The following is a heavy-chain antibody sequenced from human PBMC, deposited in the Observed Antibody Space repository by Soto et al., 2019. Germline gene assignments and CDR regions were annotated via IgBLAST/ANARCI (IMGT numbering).Heavy chain of an antibody. J-gene: IGHJ4*02. Sequence: QVQLVQSGAELRKPGASVKVSCKASGYSFSSYGINWVRQAPGQGLEWMGWINTYNGNRNYAQKFEDRVTMTTATSTNTVYMELRSLKSDDTAIYYCXRDRLRGYDSSGFYSWGQGTLVTVSS. V-gene: IGHV1-18*01. D-gene: IGHD3-22*01. CDR3: XRDRLRGYDSSGFYS. CDR2: INTYNGNR. CDR1: GYSFSSYG.